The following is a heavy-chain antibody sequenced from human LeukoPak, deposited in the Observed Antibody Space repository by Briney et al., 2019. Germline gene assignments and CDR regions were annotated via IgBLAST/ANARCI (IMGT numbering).Heavy chain of an antibody. CDR3: ARGYGSGNLDPGLDY. Sequence: GASVKVSCKASGYSFTSYEINWVRQATGRGLEWMGWMNPNSGNTGYAQKFQGRVIMTRKTSITTAYMELSSLRSEDTAVYYCARGYGSGNLDPGLDYWGQGTLVTVSS. CDR2: MNPNSGNT. J-gene: IGHJ4*02. D-gene: IGHD3-10*01. V-gene: IGHV1-8*01. CDR1: GYSFTSYE.